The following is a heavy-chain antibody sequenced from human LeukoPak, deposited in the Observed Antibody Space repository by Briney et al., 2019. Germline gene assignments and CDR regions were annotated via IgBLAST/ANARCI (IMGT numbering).Heavy chain of an antibody. CDR2: ISYDGSNK. Sequence: GGSLRLSCAASGFTFSSYAMHWVRQAPGKGLEWVAVISYDGSNKYYADSVKGRFTISRDNSKNTLYLQMNSLRAEDTAVYYCARDVNWNAPGDYYYMDVWGKGTTVTVSS. D-gene: IGHD1-20*01. J-gene: IGHJ6*03. CDR1: GFTFSSYA. V-gene: IGHV3-30-3*01. CDR3: ARDVNWNAPGDYYYMDV.